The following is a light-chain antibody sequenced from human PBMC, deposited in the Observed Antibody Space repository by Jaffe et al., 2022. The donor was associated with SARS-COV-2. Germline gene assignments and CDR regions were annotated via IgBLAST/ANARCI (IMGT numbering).Light chain of an antibody. J-gene: IGKJ3*01. CDR3: QQSYGIPFT. CDR1: QNINHY. CDR2: AAS. Sequence: DIQMTQSPSSLSASVGDRVTITCRTIQNINHYLNWYQQKPGKAPKLLIYAASTLQSGVPSRFSGSGSGTEFTLTISSLQPDDFATYYCQQSYGIPFTFGPGTKVDVK. V-gene: IGKV1-39*01.